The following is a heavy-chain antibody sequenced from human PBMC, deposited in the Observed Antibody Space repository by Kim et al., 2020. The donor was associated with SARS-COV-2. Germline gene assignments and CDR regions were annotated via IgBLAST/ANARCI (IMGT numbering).Heavy chain of an antibody. CDR1: GFTFSGYY. CDR2: ISGSGGNM. CDR3: ARDWRNGGVDV. Sequence: GGSLRLSCAASGFTFSGYYMAWLRQAPGKGLEWLSYISGSGGNMNYADSVKGRFTISRDNAKNSLYLQMNSLRAEDTALYYCARDWRNGGVDVGGQGTTV. D-gene: IGHD1-1*01. V-gene: IGHV3-11*01. J-gene: IGHJ6*02.